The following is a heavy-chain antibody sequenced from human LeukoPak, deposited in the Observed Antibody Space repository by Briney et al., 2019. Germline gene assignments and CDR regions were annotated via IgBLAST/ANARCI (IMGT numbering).Heavy chain of an antibody. D-gene: IGHD6-25*01. Sequence: GGSLRLSCAASGFTFSSYSMNWVRQAPGKGLEWVSLISSSSSYIYYADSVKGRFTISRDNAKNSLYLQMNSLRAEDTAVYYCARKTATPYSYYLDVWGKGTTVTISS. CDR1: GFTFSSYS. V-gene: IGHV3-21*01. CDR3: ARKTATPYSYYLDV. J-gene: IGHJ6*03. CDR2: ISSSSSYI.